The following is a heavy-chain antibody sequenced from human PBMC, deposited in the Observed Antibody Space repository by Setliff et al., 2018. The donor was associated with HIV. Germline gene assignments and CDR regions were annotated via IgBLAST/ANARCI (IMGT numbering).Heavy chain of an antibody. V-gene: IGHV1-2*06. J-gene: IGHJ4*02. Sequence: GASVKVSCKASGYSFTGYYMHWVRRAPGQGLEWMGRINPNSGGTNYAQKFQGRVTMTRDTSISTAYMELSRLRSDDTAVYYCARDEVIEVAGDFDNWGQGTLVTVSS. CDR3: ARDEVIEVAGDFDN. CDR2: INPNSGGT. D-gene: IGHD6-19*01. CDR1: GYSFTGYY.